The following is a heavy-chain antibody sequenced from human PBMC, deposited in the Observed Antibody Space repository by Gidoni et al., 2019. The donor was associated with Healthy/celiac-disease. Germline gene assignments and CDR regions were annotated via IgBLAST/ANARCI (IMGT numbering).Heavy chain of an antibody. CDR2: IRSKANSYAT. Sequence: EVRLVESGGGLVQPGGSLKLSCPASGFTFSGSALHWVRQASGKGLGGVGRIRSKANSYATAYAASVKGRFTISRDDSKNTAYLQMNSLKTEDTAVYYCTRVERGTGGLNYYYYGMDVWGQGTTVTVSS. CDR3: TRVERGTGGLNYYYYGMDV. CDR1: GFTFSGSA. J-gene: IGHJ6*02. V-gene: IGHV3-73*02. D-gene: IGHD2-15*01.